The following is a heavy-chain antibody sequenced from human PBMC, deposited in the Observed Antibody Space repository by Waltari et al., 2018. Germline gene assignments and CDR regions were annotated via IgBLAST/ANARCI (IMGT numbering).Heavy chain of an antibody. CDR2: ISGSGGST. D-gene: IGHD3-3*01. Sequence: EVQLLESGGGLVQPGGSLRLSCAASGFTFSSYAMSWVRQAPGKGLEWVAVISGSGGSTYYSDSVKGRFTISRDNSKNTLYLQMNSLRAEDTAVYYCATGRLLEWIGGMDVWGQGTTVTVSS. J-gene: IGHJ6*02. V-gene: IGHV3-23*01. CDR3: ATGRLLEWIGGMDV. CDR1: GFTFSSYA.